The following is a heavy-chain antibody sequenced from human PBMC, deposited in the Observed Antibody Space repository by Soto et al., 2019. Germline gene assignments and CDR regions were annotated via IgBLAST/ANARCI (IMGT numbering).Heavy chain of an antibody. CDR3: AREGERGSGDSVDALDI. J-gene: IGHJ3*02. D-gene: IGHD1-1*01. CDR1: GFTFSSYD. V-gene: IGHV3-13*01. CDR2: IDIGGNT. Sequence: EVELVESGGGLVQPGGSLRLSCAASGFTFSSYDMHWVRHATGKGLEWVSAIDIGGNTFYPGSVQGRFTISRENGKNSLYLQMNNLRAGDTAVYYCAREGERGSGDSVDALDIWGPGTLVTVSS.